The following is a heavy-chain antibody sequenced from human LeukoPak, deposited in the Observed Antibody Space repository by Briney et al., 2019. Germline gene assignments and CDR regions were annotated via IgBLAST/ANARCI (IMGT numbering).Heavy chain of an antibody. CDR2: ISGSGSSP. Sequence: GGSLRLSCAASGFTFSTYAMSWVRQAPGKGLEWVSAISGSGSSPYYADSVKGRFTISRDNSKNTLYLQMNSLRAEDTAVYYCAKWHSGGWDGPVWFDPWGQGTLVTVSS. CDR3: AKWHSGGWDGPVWFDP. V-gene: IGHV3-23*01. D-gene: IGHD6-19*01. CDR1: GFTFSTYA. J-gene: IGHJ5*02.